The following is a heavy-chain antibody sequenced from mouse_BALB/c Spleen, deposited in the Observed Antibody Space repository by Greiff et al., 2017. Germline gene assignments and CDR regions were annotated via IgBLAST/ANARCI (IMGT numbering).Heavy chain of an antibody. V-gene: IGHV7-3*02. J-gene: IGHJ1*01. D-gene: IGHD1-1*01. Sequence: EVKLMESGGGLVQPGGSLRLSCATSGFTFTDYYMSWVRQPPGKALEWLGFIRNKANGYTTEYSASVKGRFTISRDNSQSILYLQMNTLRAEDSATYYCARSSYGSSYDPYWYFDVWGAGTTVTVSS. CDR2: IRNKANGYTT. CDR1: GFTFTDYY. CDR3: ARSSYGSSYDPYWYFDV.